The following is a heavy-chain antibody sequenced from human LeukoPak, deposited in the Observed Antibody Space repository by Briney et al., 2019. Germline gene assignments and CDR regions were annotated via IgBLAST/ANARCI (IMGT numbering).Heavy chain of an antibody. J-gene: IGHJ4*02. CDR2: IRYDGSNK. Sequence: GGSLRLSCAASGFTFSSYGMHWVRQAPGKGLEWVAFIRYDGSNKYYADSVKGRFTISRDNSKNTLYLQMNSLRAEDTAVYYCAVLGDIVVVPAAPAFDYWGQGTLVTVSS. V-gene: IGHV3-30*02. D-gene: IGHD2-2*01. CDR1: GFTFSSYG. CDR3: AVLGDIVVVPAAPAFDY.